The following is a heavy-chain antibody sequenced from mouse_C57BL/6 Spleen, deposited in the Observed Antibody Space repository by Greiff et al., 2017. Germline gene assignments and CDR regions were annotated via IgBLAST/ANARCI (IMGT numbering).Heavy chain of an antibody. CDR3: ARSSFITTVVATDWYFDV. Sequence: QVQLQQSGAELVKPGASVKLSCKASGYTFTSYWMHWVKQRPGQGLEWIGMIHPNSGSTNYNEKFKSKATLTVDKSSSTAYMQLSSLTSEDSAVYYCARSSFITTVVATDWYFDVWGTGTTVTVSS. J-gene: IGHJ1*03. CDR2: IHPNSGST. D-gene: IGHD1-1*01. V-gene: IGHV1-64*01. CDR1: GYTFTSYW.